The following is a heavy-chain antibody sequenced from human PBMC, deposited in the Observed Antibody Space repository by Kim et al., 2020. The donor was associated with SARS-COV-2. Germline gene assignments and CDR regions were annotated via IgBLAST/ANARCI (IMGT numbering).Heavy chain of an antibody. CDR2: IYHSGST. J-gene: IGHJ1*01. Sequence: SETLSLTCAVSGGSISSSNWWSWVRQPPGKGLEWIGEIYHSGSTNYNPSLKSRVTISVDKSKNQFSLKLSSVTAADTAVYYCARGYGSGSLPSAEYFQHWGQGTLVTVSS. CDR1: GGSISSSNW. V-gene: IGHV4-4*02. CDR3: ARGYGSGSLPSAEYFQH. D-gene: IGHD3-10*01.